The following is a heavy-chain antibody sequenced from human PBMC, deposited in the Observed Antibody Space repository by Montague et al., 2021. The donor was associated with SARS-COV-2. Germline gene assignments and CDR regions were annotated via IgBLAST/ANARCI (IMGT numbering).Heavy chain of an antibody. J-gene: IGHJ4*02. Sequence: SETLSLTCVVSDVSLSTSTWWSWVRQSPGKGLEWVGEIYLSGFTHYNTSVKSRVSISLDDSRSQFSLRLTSVTAADTAVYFCARGGLGNRGFDYWGQGTLVTVSS. CDR1: DVSLSTSTW. D-gene: IGHD3/OR15-3a*01. CDR2: IYLSGFT. CDR3: ARGGLGNRGFDY. V-gene: IGHV4-4*02.